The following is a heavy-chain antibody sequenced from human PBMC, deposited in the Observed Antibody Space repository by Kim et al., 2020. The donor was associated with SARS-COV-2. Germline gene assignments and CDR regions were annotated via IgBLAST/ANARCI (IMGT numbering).Heavy chain of an antibody. Sequence: SETLSLTCSVSGYSISDGYYWGWIRQPPGKGLEWIAHIYYIGSTYSNPSLESRVTISIDTSKNQISLDMHSVTAADTGVYYCVRVIWRGNEDAFDIWGPGTLVTLSS. CDR3: VRVIWRGNEDAFDI. V-gene: IGHV4-38-2*02. CDR1: GYSISDGYY. D-gene: IGHD1-1*01. J-gene: IGHJ3*02. CDR2: IYYIGST.